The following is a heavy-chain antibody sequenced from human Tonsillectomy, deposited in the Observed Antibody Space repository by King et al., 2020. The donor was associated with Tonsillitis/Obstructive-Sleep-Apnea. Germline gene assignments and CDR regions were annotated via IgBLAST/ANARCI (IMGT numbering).Heavy chain of an antibody. CDR3: ARGGRYDSSGYYTPLDY. D-gene: IGHD3-22*01. Sequence: VQLVESGAEVKKPGASVKVSCKASGYTFSSYPMSWVRQAPGQGLEWMGCIGAHNGNTDYAQKIQGRVTMTTDTSTTTAYMELRGLRSDDPAVSYCARGGRYDSSGYYTPLDYWGQGTLVTVSS. J-gene: IGHJ4*02. CDR1: GYTFSSYP. CDR2: IGAHNGNT. V-gene: IGHV1-18*01.